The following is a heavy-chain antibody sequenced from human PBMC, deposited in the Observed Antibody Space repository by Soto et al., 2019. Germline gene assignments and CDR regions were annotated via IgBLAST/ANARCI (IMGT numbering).Heavy chain of an antibody. Sequence: SVKVCCKASGGTFSSYTISWVRQAPGQGLEWMGRIIPILGIANYAQKFQGRVTITADKSTSTAYMELSSLRSEDTAVYYCARDQRDYYGSGSYYGYYYYGMDVWG. J-gene: IGHJ6*02. CDR2: IIPILGIA. CDR1: GGTFSSYT. D-gene: IGHD3-10*01. CDR3: ARDQRDYYGSGSYYGYYYYGMDV. V-gene: IGHV1-69*04.